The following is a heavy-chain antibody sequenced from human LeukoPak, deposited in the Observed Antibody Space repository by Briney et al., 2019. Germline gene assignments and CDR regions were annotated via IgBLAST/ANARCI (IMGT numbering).Heavy chain of an antibody. D-gene: IGHD3-3*01. V-gene: IGHV3-48*03. CDR3: ARDEDRYYDFWSGPTSKLYYYYMDV. CDR1: GLPFSNYK. J-gene: IGHJ6*03. CDR2: ISSSGSTI. Sequence: GGSLRLSCAASGLPFSNYKMNWFRKAPGKGLEGVSYISSSGSTIYYADSVKGRFTISRDNAKNSLYLQMNSLRAEDTAVYYCARDEDRYYDFWSGPTSKLYYYYMDVWGKGTTVTVSS.